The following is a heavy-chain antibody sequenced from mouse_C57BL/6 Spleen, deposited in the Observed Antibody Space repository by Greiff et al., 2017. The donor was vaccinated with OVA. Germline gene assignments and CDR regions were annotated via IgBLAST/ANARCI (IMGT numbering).Heavy chain of an antibody. D-gene: IGHD1-1*01. CDR1: GYTFTSYW. Sequence: VQLQQPGAELVKPGASVKMSCKASGYTFTSYWITWVKQRPGQGLEWIGDIYPGSGSTNYNEKFKSKATLTVDTSSSTAYMQLSSLTSEDSAVYYCAGPRGTTVVATELDYWGQGTTLTVSS. CDR3: AGPRGTTVVATELDY. V-gene: IGHV1-55*01. J-gene: IGHJ2*01. CDR2: IYPGSGST.